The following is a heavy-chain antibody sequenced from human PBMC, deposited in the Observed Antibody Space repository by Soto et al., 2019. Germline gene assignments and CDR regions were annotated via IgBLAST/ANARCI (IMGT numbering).Heavy chain of an antibody. J-gene: IGHJ4*02. D-gene: IGHD1-1*01. CDR1: GFTFSDHY. Sequence: QVQLVESGGDLVKPGGSLRLSCAASGFTFSDHYMSWIRQAPGTGLEWVSYISSSGSNVYYADSVKGRFTISRDNAKNSLFLHMNSLRAEDAAVYYCVRDGWNDHFDYWGQGTLVTVSS. V-gene: IGHV3-11*01. CDR3: VRDGWNDHFDY. CDR2: ISSSGSNV.